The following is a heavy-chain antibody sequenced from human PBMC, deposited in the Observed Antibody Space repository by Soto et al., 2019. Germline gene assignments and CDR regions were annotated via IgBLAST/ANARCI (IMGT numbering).Heavy chain of an antibody. J-gene: IGHJ4*02. CDR1: GGSISRGGYY. CDR2: IYYSGST. CDR3: AAWGHDYGGTLGY. V-gene: IGHV4-31*03. D-gene: IGHD4-17*01. Sequence: QVQLQESGPGLVKPSQTLSLTCTVSGGSISRGGYYWSWIRQPPGKGLEWIGYIYYSGSTYSNPSLKSRVTISVDTSKNQFSLKLSSVTAADTAVYYCAAWGHDYGGTLGYWGQGTLVTVSS.